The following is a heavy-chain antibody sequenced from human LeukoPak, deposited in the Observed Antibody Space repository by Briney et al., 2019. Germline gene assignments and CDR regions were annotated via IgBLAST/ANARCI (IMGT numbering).Heavy chain of an antibody. CDR2: MSSDGNAM. CDR1: GFTFTAYL. D-gene: IGHD3-22*01. CDR3: VRESEYYFDHSASFDY. Sequence: GRSLRLSCAASGFTFTAYLIHWVRQAPGKGLEWVAVMSSDGNAMFYADSVKGRFTISRDNSKNTLYLQMNSLRAKDTAVYYCVRESEYYFDHSASFDYWGQVTLVTVSS. V-gene: IGHV3-30-3*01. J-gene: IGHJ4*02.